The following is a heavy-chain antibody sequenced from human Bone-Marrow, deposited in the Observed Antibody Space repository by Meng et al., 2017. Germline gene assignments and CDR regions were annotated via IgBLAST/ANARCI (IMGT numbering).Heavy chain of an antibody. V-gene: IGHV3-73*01. J-gene: IGHJ4*01. D-gene: IGHD1-26*01. CDR2: IRSKANSYAT. Sequence: GESLKISCAASGFTFSGSAMHWVRQASGKGLEWVGRIRSKANSYATAYAASVKGRFTISRDDSKNTAYLQMNSLKTEDTAVYYCTSSPVWDLSAGIVTDWGQGTQVTVSS. CDR1: GFTFSGSA. CDR3: TSSPVWDLSAGIVTD.